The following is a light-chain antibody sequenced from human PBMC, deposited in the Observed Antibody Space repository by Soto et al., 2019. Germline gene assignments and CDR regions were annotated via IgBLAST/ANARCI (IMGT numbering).Light chain of an antibody. J-gene: IGKJ1*01. CDR2: KVS. Sequence: DVVLTQSPLSLPVTLGQPASISCRSSQSLVSSDGNTYLTWFQQRPGQSPRRLFYKVSTRDSGVQDRFSGSGSGTDFTLTISRVEAEDIAVYYCMQGSHWPPWTFGQRTKVEIK. CDR1: QSLVSSDGNTY. V-gene: IGKV2-30*01. CDR3: MQGSHWPPWT.